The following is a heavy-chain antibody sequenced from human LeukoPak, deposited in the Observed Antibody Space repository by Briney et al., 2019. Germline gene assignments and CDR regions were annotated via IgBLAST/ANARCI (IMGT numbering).Heavy chain of an antibody. CDR2: IYYDGST. J-gene: IGHJ4*02. V-gene: IGHV4-39*02. Sequence: SETLSLTCSVSGVSISITSHYWVWIRQPPGKGLEWIGSIYYDGSTYYNPSLKSRVTMSVDTSRNQFLLNLSSVTAADTAVYYCAREGTTVTTLDYWGQGTLVTVSS. D-gene: IGHD4-17*01. CDR3: AREGTTVTTLDY. CDR1: GVSISITSHY.